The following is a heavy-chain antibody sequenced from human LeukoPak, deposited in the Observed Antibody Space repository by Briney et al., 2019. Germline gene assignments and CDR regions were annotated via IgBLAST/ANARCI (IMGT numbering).Heavy chain of an antibody. J-gene: IGHJ4*02. D-gene: IGHD2-15*01. CDR1: GGTFSSYA. CDR2: IIPISGTA. Sequence: SVKVSCKASGGTFSSYAISWVRQAPGQGLEWMGRIIPISGTANYAQKFQGRVTITTDESTSTAYMELSSLRSEDTAVYYCARAFCSGGSCYSIDYWGQGTLVTVSS. V-gene: IGHV1-69*05. CDR3: ARAFCSGGSCYSIDY.